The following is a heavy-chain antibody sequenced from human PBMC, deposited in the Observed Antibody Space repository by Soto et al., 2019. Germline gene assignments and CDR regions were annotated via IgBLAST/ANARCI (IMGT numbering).Heavy chain of an antibody. CDR1: GGSISSSSYY. CDR2: IYYSGST. Sequence: QLQLQESGPGLVKPSETLSLTCTVSGGSISSSSYYWGWIRQPPGKGLEWIGSIYYSGSTYYNPSLKSRVTTSVDTSKNQCSLKLSSVTAADTAVYYCAIHFSRVAATRPPFDYWGQGTLVTVSS. J-gene: IGHJ4*02. V-gene: IGHV4-39*01. CDR3: AIHFSRVAATRPPFDY. D-gene: IGHD2-15*01.